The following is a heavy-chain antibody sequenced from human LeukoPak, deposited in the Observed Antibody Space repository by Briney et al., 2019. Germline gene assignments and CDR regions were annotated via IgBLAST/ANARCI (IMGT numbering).Heavy chain of an antibody. V-gene: IGHV5-10-1*01. D-gene: IGHD3-22*01. CDR3: ARPYYYDSSGYGPYYYYGMDV. CDR1: GYSFTSYW. J-gene: IGHJ6*02. Sequence: GESLRISCKGSGYSFTSYWISWVRQMPGKGLEWMGRIDPSDSYTNYSPSFQGHVTISADKSISTAYLQWSSLKASDTAMYYCARPYYYDSSGYGPYYYYGMDVWGQGTTVTVSS. CDR2: IDPSDSYT.